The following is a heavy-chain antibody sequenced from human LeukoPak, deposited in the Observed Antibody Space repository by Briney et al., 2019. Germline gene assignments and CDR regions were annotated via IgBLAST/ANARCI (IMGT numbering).Heavy chain of an antibody. J-gene: IGHJ3*02. Sequence: GGSLRLSCAASGLTFSSYAMNWVRQAPGKGLEWVSAISGSGGSTYYADSVKGRFTISRDNSKNTLYLQMNSLRAEDTAVYYCAKTRYYDSSGYYTDAFDIWGQGTMVTVSS. CDR1: GLTFSSYA. CDR2: ISGSGGST. CDR3: AKTRYYDSSGYYTDAFDI. D-gene: IGHD3-22*01. V-gene: IGHV3-23*01.